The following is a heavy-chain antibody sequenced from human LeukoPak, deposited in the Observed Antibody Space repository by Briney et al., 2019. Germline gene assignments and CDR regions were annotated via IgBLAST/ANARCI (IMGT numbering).Heavy chain of an antibody. J-gene: IGHJ6*03. CDR2: TSYGGSNK. D-gene: IGHD6-13*01. CDR3: ARGSIAAAGSSKGYMDV. CDR1: GFTFSNYA. Sequence: GGSLRLSCAASGFTFSNYAMHWVRRAPGKGLEWVAVTSYGGSNKYHADSVKGRFTISRDNSKNTLYLQMNSLRVEDTAVYYCARGSIAAAGSSKGYMDVWGKGTTVTVSS. V-gene: IGHV3-30-3*01.